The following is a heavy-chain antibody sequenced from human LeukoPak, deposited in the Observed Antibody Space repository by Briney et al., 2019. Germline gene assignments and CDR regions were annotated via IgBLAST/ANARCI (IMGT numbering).Heavy chain of an antibody. Sequence: GGSLRLSCAASGFTFDDYAMHWVRQASGKGLEWVSGISWNSGSIGYADSVKGRFTISRDSAKNSLYLQMNSLRAEDTAVYYCARVGSGSSYRPFDYWGQGTLVTVSS. CDR1: GFTFDDYA. CDR2: ISWNSGSI. D-gene: IGHD3-10*01. V-gene: IGHV3-9*01. CDR3: ARVGSGSSYRPFDY. J-gene: IGHJ4*02.